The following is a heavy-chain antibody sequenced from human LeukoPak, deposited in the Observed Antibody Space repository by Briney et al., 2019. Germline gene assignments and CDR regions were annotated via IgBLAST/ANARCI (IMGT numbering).Heavy chain of an antibody. J-gene: IGHJ4*02. D-gene: IGHD2-15*01. CDR1: EFTFSIYS. CDR2: ISSSSSYI. V-gene: IGHV3-21*06. Sequence: GGSLSLSYSASEFTFSIYSMNCVRQSPGKGLECVSSISSSSSYIYYADSVKGRFTISRDNAKNRLYLQMNSLRAEDTAVYYCARGLGAYCGGGSCTFDNWGQGTLVTVSS. CDR3: ARGLGAYCGGGSCTFDN.